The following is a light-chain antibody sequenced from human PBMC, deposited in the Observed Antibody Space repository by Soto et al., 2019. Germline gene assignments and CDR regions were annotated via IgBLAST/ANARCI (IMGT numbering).Light chain of an antibody. V-gene: IGKV1-9*01. CDR3: QQLNTFPVT. J-gene: IGKJ5*01. Sequence: DIQLTQSPSFLSASVGDRVTITCRASQGISSYLAWYQQTPVKAPKLLIYASSTLQSGVPSRFSGSGSGTEFTLTISSLQPEDFATYYCQQLNTFPVTFGQGTRLDI. CDR1: QGISSY. CDR2: ASS.